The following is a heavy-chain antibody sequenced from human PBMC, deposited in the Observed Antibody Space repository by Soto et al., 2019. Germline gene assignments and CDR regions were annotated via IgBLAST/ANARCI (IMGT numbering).Heavy chain of an antibody. V-gene: IGHV1-69*12. Sequence: QGQMVQSGAEVQKPGASVKVACTASGDSFSYYCISWLRQAPVQGLEWVGGILPILDTATYAQKFQGRCTVTADESTTTAYMDLSSLRSEDTAVYYCAKIPHPTTATAYYFKYWGQGTLVTVSS. CDR1: GDSFSYYC. D-gene: IGHD4-17*01. J-gene: IGHJ4*02. CDR2: ILPILDTA. CDR3: AKIPHPTTATAYYFKY.